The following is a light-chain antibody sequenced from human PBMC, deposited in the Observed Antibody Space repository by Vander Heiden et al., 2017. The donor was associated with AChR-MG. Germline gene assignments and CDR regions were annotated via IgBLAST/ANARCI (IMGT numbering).Light chain of an antibody. Sequence: VMTQSPATLSVSPGDRATLSCRASQSVSDNLAWYQHNPGQPLRLLIYGASTRATGLPARFSGNGSGTEFTLTISSLQSEDFAVYYCQQYNNWPALTFGGGTKVEIK. CDR2: GAS. V-gene: IGKV3-15*01. CDR3: QQYNNWPALT. J-gene: IGKJ4*01. CDR1: QSVSDN.